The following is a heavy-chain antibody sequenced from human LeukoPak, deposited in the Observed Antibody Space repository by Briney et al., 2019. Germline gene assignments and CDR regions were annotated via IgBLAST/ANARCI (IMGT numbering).Heavy chain of an antibody. D-gene: IGHD3-16*02. J-gene: IGHJ4*02. Sequence: GGSLRLSYTASGFTFGDYAMSWVRQAPGKGLEWVGFIRSKAYGGTTEYAASVKGRFTISRDDSKSIAYLQMNSLKTEDTAVYYCTRGDYDYVWGSYRYWYYFDYWGQGTLVTVSS. CDR2: IRSKAYGGTT. CDR1: GFTFGDYA. V-gene: IGHV3-49*04. CDR3: TRGDYDYVWGSYRYWYYFDY.